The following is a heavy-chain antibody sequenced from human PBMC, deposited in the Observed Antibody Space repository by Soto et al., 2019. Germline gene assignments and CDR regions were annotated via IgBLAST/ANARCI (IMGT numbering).Heavy chain of an antibody. CDR3: AKDSVASRYSSGWYGLGSFDY. Sequence: GGSLRLSCAASGYTFSSYGMHWVRQAPGTGLEWVAVISYDGSNKYYADSVKGRFTISRDNSKNTLYLQMNSLRAEDTAVYYCAKDSVASRYSSGWYGLGSFDYWGQGTLVSVSS. CDR1: GYTFSSYG. V-gene: IGHV3-30*18. J-gene: IGHJ4*02. D-gene: IGHD6-19*01. CDR2: ISYDGSNK.